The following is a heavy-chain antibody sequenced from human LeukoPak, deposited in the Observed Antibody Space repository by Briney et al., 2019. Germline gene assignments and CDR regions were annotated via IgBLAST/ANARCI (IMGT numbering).Heavy chain of an antibody. Sequence: SGTLSLTCTVSGGSISSYYWSWIRQPPGKGLEWIGYIYYSGSTNYNPSLKSRVTISVDTSKNQFSLKLSSVTAADTAVYYCAKVGQIQLDGMDVWGQGTTVTVSS. J-gene: IGHJ6*02. CDR2: IYYSGST. D-gene: IGHD5-18*01. V-gene: IGHV4-59*12. CDR3: AKVGQIQLDGMDV. CDR1: GGSISSYY.